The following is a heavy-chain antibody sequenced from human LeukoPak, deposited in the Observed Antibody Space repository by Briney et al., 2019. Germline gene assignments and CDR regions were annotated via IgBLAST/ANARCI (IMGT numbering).Heavy chain of an antibody. D-gene: IGHD3-3*01. Sequence: GGSLRLSCAASGFTFSSYSMNWVRQAPGKGLEWVSYISSSSSTIYYADSVKGRFTISRDNAKNSLYLQMNSLRAEDTAVYYCAGSHLEWFREGFKGFDYWGQGTLVTVSS. CDR3: AGSHLEWFREGFKGFDY. CDR2: ISSSSSTI. CDR1: GFTFSSYS. J-gene: IGHJ4*02. V-gene: IGHV3-48*01.